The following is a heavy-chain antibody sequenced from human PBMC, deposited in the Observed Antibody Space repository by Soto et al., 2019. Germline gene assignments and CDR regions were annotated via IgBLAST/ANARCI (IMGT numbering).Heavy chain of an antibody. D-gene: IGHD6-19*01. CDR2: IYHSGST. CDR1: GGSISSGGYS. CDR3: ARAPSSGYSDYFDY. Sequence: SETLSLTCAVSGGSISSGGYSWSWIRQPPGKGLEWIGYIYHSGSTYYNPSLKSRVTISVDRSKNQFSLKLSSVTAADTAVYYCARAPSSGYSDYFDYWGQGTLVTVSS. V-gene: IGHV4-30-2*01. J-gene: IGHJ4*02.